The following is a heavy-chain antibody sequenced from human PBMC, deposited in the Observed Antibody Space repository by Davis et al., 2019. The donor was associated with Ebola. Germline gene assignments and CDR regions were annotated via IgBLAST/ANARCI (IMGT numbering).Heavy chain of an antibody. CDR2: ISYNGDKT. V-gene: IGHV3-30*03. Sequence: GESLKISCAASGFTFSSYGMHWVRQTPGKGLEWVAAISYNGDKTYYVDSVRGRFTISRDNSANTVYLQMHSLRPEDTAVYYCTRSLWKWDLGWPRNYFDYWGLGTQVIVSS. CDR3: TRSLWKWDLGWPRNYFDY. CDR1: GFTFSSYG. J-gene: IGHJ4*02. D-gene: IGHD1-26*01.